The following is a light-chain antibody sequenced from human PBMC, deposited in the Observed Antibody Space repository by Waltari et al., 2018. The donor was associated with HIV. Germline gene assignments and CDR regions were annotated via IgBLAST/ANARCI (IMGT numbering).Light chain of an antibody. CDR2: LTS. CDR1: QTLLYTDGSKP. CDR3: MQSLQGYS. J-gene: IGKJ2*01. Sequence: DIVMNQSPLSLPVTPGQSASISGRSTQTLLYTDGSKPFEWYQQKPAQSPRLLIYLTSTRASWVADRFSGSGSGTEFTLHISRVEAEDVVTYYCMQSLQGYSFGQGTKLEIK. V-gene: IGKV2-28*01.